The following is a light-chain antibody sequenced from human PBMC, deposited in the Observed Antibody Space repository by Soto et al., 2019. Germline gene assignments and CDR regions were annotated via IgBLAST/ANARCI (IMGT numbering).Light chain of an antibody. CDR3: AAWDDSRTAI. V-gene: IGLV1-44*01. J-gene: IGLJ7*01. CDR2: SSY. Sequence: QSVLTQPPSVSGTPGQRVTISCSGSSSNIGSNTVNWYQQFPGTAPRLLIYSSYQRPSGVPDRFSGSQSGTSASLAISGLQADDESYYYWAAWDDSRTAIFGGGTQLTVL. CDR1: SSNIGSNT.